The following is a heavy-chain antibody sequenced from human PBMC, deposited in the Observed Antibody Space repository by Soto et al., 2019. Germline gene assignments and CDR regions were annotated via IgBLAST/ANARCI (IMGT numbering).Heavy chain of an antibody. J-gene: IGHJ5*02. CDR3: ARQDRVLRYFDWLSNWFDP. Sequence: SETLSLTCTVSGGSISSSSYYWGWIRQPPGKGLEWIGSIYYSGSTYYNPSLKSRVTISVDTSKNQFSLKLSSVTAADTAVYYCARQDRVLRYFDWLSNWFDPWGQGTLVTVSS. CDR1: GGSISSSSYY. V-gene: IGHV4-39*01. CDR2: IYYSGST. D-gene: IGHD3-9*01.